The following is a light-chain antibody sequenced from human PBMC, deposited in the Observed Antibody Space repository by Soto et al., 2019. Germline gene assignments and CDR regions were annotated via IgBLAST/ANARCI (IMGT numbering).Light chain of an antibody. Sequence: EIVLTQSPGTLSLSPGERATLSCRASQTVSSSYLAWYQQKPGQAPRLLIYAASSRATGIPDRFSGSGSGKDFILTISRLEPEDFGVYYCQQYGSSPPWTFGQGTKVEIK. J-gene: IGKJ1*01. CDR2: AAS. CDR1: QTVSSSY. CDR3: QQYGSSPPWT. V-gene: IGKV3-20*01.